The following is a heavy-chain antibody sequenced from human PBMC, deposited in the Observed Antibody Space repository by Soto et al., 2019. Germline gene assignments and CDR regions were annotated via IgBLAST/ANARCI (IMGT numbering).Heavy chain of an antibody. CDR2: INPANGVA. J-gene: IGHJ3*02. Sequence: QVHLVQSGAEVKKLGASMKVSCTASGYTLTSHHVHWVRQAPGRRLEWMGSINPANGVAQYTARFQGRVIMTRDTSTSTVYMELRGLTSEDTAIFYCARGGGVGLDGSAAFDIWGQGTMVTVSS. CDR1: GYTLTSHH. CDR3: ARGGGVGLDGSAAFDI. V-gene: IGHV1-46*01. D-gene: IGHD1-1*01.